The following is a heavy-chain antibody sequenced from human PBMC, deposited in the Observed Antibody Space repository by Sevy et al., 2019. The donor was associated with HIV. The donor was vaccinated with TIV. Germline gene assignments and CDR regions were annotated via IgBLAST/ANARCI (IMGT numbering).Heavy chain of an antibody. V-gene: IGHV3-23*01. J-gene: IGHJ2*01. CDR1: GFTFNNYA. CDR2: ISGGGGGT. CDR3: AKHYIHDIADGWYFDL. D-gene: IGHD6-13*01. Sequence: GGSLRLSCAASGFTFNNYAMSWVRQAPGKGLEGKGLEWVSTISGGGGGTYYADSVRGRFTISRDNSKNTPYLQVNSLRGEDTAVYYCAKHYIHDIADGWYFDLWGRGTLVTVSS.